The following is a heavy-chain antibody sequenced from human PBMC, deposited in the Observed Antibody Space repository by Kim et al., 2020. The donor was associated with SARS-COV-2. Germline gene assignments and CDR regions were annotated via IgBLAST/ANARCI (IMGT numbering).Heavy chain of an antibody. CDR1: GYTFTHYG. Sequence: ASVKVSCKASGYTFTHYGINWLRQAPGQGFEWLGWINPNTGNPTYAQGLTGRFVFFLDTSVSTAYLQINSLKAEDTAVYHCVRVDGHHYDVSGYRDRGPLHRYYYYGMDVWGKGTTVTVSS. CDR2: INPNTGNP. D-gene: IGHD3-22*01. J-gene: IGHJ6*04. CDR3: VRVDGHHYDVSGYRDRGPLHRYYYYGMDV. V-gene: IGHV7-4-1*02.